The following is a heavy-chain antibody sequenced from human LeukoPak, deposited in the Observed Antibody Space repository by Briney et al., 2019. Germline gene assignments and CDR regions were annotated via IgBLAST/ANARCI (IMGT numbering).Heavy chain of an antibody. V-gene: IGHV4-34*01. CDR3: AREAYYGSGSFTRRFDY. Sequence: SETLSLTCAVYGGSFSGYYWSWIRQPPGKGLEWIGEINHSGSTNYNPSLKSRVTISVDTSKNQFSLELSSVTAADTAVYYCAREAYYGSGSFTRRFDYWGQGTLVTVSP. CDR1: GGSFSGYY. CDR2: INHSGST. D-gene: IGHD3-10*01. J-gene: IGHJ4*02.